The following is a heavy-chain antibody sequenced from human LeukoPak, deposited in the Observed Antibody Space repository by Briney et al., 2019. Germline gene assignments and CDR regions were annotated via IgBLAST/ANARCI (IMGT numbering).Heavy chain of an antibody. CDR3: ARDLWDYYGSGSYSPYYYYYMDV. J-gene: IGHJ6*03. D-gene: IGHD3-10*01. CDR2: ISGDGSRT. CDR1: GFTFSNYA. Sequence: GGSLRLSCAASGFTFSNYAMSWVRQAPGKGLEWVSTISGDGSRTFYADSVKGRFTISRDNAKNSLYLQMNSLRAEDTAVYYCARDLWDYYGSGSYSPYYYYYMDVWGKGTTVTASS. V-gene: IGHV3-23*01.